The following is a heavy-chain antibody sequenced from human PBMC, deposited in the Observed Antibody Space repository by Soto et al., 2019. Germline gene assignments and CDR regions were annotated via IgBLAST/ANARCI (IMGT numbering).Heavy chain of an antibody. CDR3: GYYRDSRGVHFGS. CDR1: GLTLTDAW. Sequence: EVQLVESGGGLVKPGESLRLSCTASGLTLTDAWMKWVRQAPGKGLEWVGRLKGPTNGGTADYAAPVRGRFTILRDDSKNMLYRQMDSANTEDTAVYYCGYYRDSRGVHFGSWGQGTRFLGSS. V-gene: IGHV3-15*07. D-gene: IGHD3-22*01. J-gene: IGHJ4*02. CDR2: LKGPTNGGTA.